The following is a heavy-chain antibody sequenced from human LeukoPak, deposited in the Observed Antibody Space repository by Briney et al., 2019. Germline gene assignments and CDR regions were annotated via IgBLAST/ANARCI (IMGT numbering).Heavy chain of an antibody. V-gene: IGHV5-51*01. J-gene: IGHJ4*02. D-gene: IGHD6-6*01. CDR1: GYRFTSYW. CDR2: IYPHDSDT. CDR3: ARHDSSSSSDY. Sequence: GESLKISCKGSGYRFTSYWIAWFRQMPGKGLEWMGIIYPHDSDTRYSPSFQGHVIMSADKSITAYLQWSGLKASDTAMYYCARHDSSSSSDYWGQGTLVTVSS.